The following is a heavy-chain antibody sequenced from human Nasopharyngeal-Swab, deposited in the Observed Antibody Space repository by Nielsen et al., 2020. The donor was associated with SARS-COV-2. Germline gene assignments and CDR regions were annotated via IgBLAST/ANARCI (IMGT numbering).Heavy chain of an antibody. V-gene: IGHV1-69*13. D-gene: IGHD4-23*01. J-gene: IGHJ4*02. Sequence: SVKVSCKASGCTFSSYAISWVRQAPGQGLEWMGGIIPIFGTANYAQKFQGRVTITADESTSTAYMELSSLRSEDTAVYYCARDGEDYGGNSDYWGQGTLVTVSS. CDR3: ARDGEDYGGNSDY. CDR2: IIPIFGTA. CDR1: GCTFSSYA.